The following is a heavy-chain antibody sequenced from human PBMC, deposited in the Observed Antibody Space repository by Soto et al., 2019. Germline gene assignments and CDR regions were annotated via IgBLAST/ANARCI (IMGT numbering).Heavy chain of an antibody. D-gene: IGHD4-17*01. J-gene: IGHJ5*02. V-gene: IGHV4-39*01. Sequence: QLQLQESGPGLVKPSETLSLTCTVSGGSISSSSYYWGWIRQPPGKGLEWIGSIYYSGSTYYNPSLKSRVTISVDTSKNQFSLKLSSVTAADTAVYYCARLGRSTRTVTPLGWFDPWGQGTLVTVSS. CDR1: GGSISSSSYY. CDR3: ARLGRSTRTVTPLGWFDP. CDR2: IYYSGST.